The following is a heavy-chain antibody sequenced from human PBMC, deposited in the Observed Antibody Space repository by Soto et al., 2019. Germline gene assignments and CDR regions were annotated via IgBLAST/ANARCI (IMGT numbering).Heavy chain of an antibody. J-gene: IGHJ6*02. Sequence: EVQLLESGGGLVQPGGSLRLSCAASGFTFSSYAMSWVRQAPGKGLEWVSGISGSGGSTNHADSVKGRFTISRDTSKNTLYLQMNSLRAEDTAVYYCAKGGNIVVVVAATFYYAMDVWGQGTTVTVSS. CDR2: ISGSGGST. CDR1: GFTFSSYA. D-gene: IGHD2-15*01. V-gene: IGHV3-23*01. CDR3: AKGGNIVVVVAATFYYAMDV.